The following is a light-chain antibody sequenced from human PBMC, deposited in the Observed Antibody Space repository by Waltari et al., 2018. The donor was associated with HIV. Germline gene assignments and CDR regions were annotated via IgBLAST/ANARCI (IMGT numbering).Light chain of an antibody. V-gene: IGLV1-51*01. CDR1: NSNIGNGY. Sequence: QSVLTQPPSVSAAPGEKVTISCSASNSNIGNGYVSWYQHLPGAAPKLLIYDINKRPSVIPDRFSGSKSGTSATLDITGLQTGDEADYYCGTWDRTLSGGVFGGGTKLTVL. CDR3: GTWDRTLSGGV. J-gene: IGLJ3*02. CDR2: DIN.